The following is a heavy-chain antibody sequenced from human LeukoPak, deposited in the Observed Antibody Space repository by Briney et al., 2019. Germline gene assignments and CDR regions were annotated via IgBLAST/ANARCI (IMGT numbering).Heavy chain of an antibody. CDR3: ARGTGIAES. Sequence: PSETLSLTCTVSGGSISSGSYYWSWIRQPAGKGLEWIGRIYTTGSTNYNPSLKSRVTISVDTSKNQSSLKLSSVTAADTAVYYCARGTGIAESWGQGTLVTVSS. CDR1: GGSISSGSYY. CDR2: IYTTGST. D-gene: IGHD6-13*01. V-gene: IGHV4-61*02. J-gene: IGHJ5*02.